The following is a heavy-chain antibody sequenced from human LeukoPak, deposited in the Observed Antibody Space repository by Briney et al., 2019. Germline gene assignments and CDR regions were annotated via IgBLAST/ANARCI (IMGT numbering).Heavy chain of an antibody. CDR2: ISWNSGSI. CDR1: GFTFDDYA. V-gene: IGHV3-9*01. D-gene: IGHD6-19*01. J-gene: IGHJ3*02. Sequence: GGSLRLSCAASGFTFDDYAMHLVRQAPGKGLEWVSGISWNSGSIGYADSVKGRFTISRDNAKNSLYLQMNSLRAEDTALYYCARQWLNAFDIWGQGTMVTVSS. CDR3: ARQWLNAFDI.